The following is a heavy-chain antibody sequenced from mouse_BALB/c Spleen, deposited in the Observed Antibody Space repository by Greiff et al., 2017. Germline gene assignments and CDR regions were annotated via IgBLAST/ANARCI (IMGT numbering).Heavy chain of an antibody. V-gene: IGHV1-80*01. CDR3: ARGGYYWYFDV. J-gene: IGHJ1*01. CDR1: GYAFSSYW. CDR2: IYPGDGDT. Sequence: VQLQQSGAELVRPGSSVKISCKASGYAFSSYWMNWVKQRPGQGLEWIGQIYPGDGDTHYNGKFKGQATLTADKSSSAAYMQLSSLPSEDSAVFFCARGGYYWYFDVWGAGTTVTVSA.